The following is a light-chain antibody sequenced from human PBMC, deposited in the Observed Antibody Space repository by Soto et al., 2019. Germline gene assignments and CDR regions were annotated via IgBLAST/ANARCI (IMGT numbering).Light chain of an antibody. CDR2: DAS. V-gene: IGKV3-15*01. J-gene: IGKJ5*01. Sequence: TGMKQSPSTLSVSTGERATLSCRSSQSISSNLAWFQQKPGQAPRLLIYDASTMATGFPARFSGSGSGTEFTLTISSLQSEDFAVYYCQQSSNWPPITFGQGTRLEI. CDR1: QSISSN. CDR3: QQSSNWPPIT.